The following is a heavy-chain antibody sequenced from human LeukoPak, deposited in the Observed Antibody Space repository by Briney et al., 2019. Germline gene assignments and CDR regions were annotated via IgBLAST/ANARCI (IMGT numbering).Heavy chain of an antibody. CDR2: ISSSSSYI. D-gene: IGHD2-2*01. CDR1: GFTFSSYS. V-gene: IGHV3-21*01. CDR3: ARDRYDIVVVPAARGPYGMDV. Sequence: PGGSLRLSCAASGFTFSSYSMNWVRQAPGKGLEWVSSISSSSSYIYYADSVKGRFTISRDNAKNSLYLQMNSLRAEDTAVYCCARDRYDIVVVPAARGPYGMDVWGQGTTVTVSS. J-gene: IGHJ6*02.